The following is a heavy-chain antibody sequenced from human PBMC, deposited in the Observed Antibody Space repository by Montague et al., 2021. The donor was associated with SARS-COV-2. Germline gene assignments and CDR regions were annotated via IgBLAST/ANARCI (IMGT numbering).Heavy chain of an antibody. CDR2: IYYSGST. D-gene: IGHD3-16*01. CDR3: ARGGERSLPETPLDY. Sequence: SETLSLTCTASGGSISSYYWSWIRQPPGKGLEWIGYIYYSGSTNYNPSLKSRVTISVDTSKNQFSLKLSSVTAADTAVYYCARGGERSLPETPLDYWGQGTLVTVSS. V-gene: IGHV4-59*01. J-gene: IGHJ4*02. CDR1: GGSISSYY.